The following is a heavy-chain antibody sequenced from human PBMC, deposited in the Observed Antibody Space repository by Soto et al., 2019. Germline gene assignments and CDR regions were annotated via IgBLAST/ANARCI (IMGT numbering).Heavy chain of an antibody. J-gene: IGHJ4*02. D-gene: IGHD3-22*01. CDR2: INPYNGDT. CDR1: GNTLTSYG. CDR3: AKNGDSSGYPRHLDY. V-gene: IGHV1-18*01. Sequence: GASVKVSCKASGNTLTSYGISWVRQAPGQGLEWMGWINPYNGDTNYAQKLQGRVTLTTDTSTSTAYMELRSLRSDDTAVYYCAKNGDSSGYPRHLDYWGQGILVTVSS.